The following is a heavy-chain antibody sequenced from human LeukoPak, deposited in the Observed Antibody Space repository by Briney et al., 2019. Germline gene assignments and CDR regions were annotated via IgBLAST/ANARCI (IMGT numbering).Heavy chain of an antibody. CDR2: IYPGDFDT. D-gene: IGHD5-12*01. CDR3: ARSPSGPPTKYYYYYMDV. V-gene: IGHV5-51*01. J-gene: IGHJ6*03. CDR1: GYSFTSYW. Sequence: GESLKISCKGSGYSFTSYWIGWVRQMPEKGLEWMGIIYPGDFDTRYSPSFQGQVTISADKSISTAYLQWSSLKASDTAMYYCARSPSGPPTKYYYYYMDVWGKGTTVTVSS.